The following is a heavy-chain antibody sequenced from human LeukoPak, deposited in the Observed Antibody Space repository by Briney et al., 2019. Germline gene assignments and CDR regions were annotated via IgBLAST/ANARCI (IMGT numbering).Heavy chain of an antibody. Sequence: ASVKVSCKAFGYTFTSYYMHWVRQAPGQGLEWMGIINPSGGSTSYAQKFQGRVTMTRDTSTSTVYMELSRLRSDDTAVYYCARGRRFGGFDYWGQGTLVTVSS. CDR2: INPSGGST. J-gene: IGHJ4*02. CDR1: GYTFTSYY. V-gene: IGHV1-46*01. D-gene: IGHD3-10*01. CDR3: ARGRRFGGFDY.